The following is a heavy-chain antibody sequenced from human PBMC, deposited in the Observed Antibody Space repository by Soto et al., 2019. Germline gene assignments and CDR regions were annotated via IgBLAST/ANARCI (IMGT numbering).Heavy chain of an antibody. J-gene: IGHJ6*02. V-gene: IGHV3-30*18. D-gene: IGHD1-26*01. CDR1: GFTFSSYG. Sequence: GGSLRLSCAASGFTFSSYGMHWVRQAPGKGLEWVAVISYDVSNKYYADSVKGRFTISRDNSKNTLYLQMNSLRAEDTAVYYCAKENIALVGATYSYYGMDVWGQGTTVTGSS. CDR2: ISYDVSNK. CDR3: AKENIALVGATYSYYGMDV.